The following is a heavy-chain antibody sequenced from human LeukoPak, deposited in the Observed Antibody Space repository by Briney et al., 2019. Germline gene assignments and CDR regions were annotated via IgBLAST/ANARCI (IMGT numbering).Heavy chain of an antibody. J-gene: IGHJ4*02. CDR1: GGSISSYY. CDR2: IYHNGGT. Sequence: SETLSLTCTVSGGSISSYYWSWIRQPPGKGLEWIGYIYHNGGTNYNPSLQSRLTISVDPSKNQFSLKLSSVTAADTAVYYCARHLRAVAGGRYFDYWGQGTQVTVSS. CDR3: ARHLRAVAGGRYFDY. D-gene: IGHD6-19*01. V-gene: IGHV4-59*08.